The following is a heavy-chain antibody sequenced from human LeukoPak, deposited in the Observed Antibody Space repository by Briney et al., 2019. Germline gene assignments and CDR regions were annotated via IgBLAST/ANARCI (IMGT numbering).Heavy chain of an antibody. D-gene: IGHD3-22*01. CDR3: ARGYYYDSSGQYYFDY. CDR1: GGSISSSSYY. CDR2: IYYSGST. Sequence: SETLSLTCTVSGGSISSSSYYWGWIRQPPGKGLEWIGSIYYSGSTYYNPSLKSRVTISVDTSKNQFSLKLSSVTAADTAVYYCARGYYYDSSGQYYFDYWGQGTLVTVSS. V-gene: IGHV4-39*01. J-gene: IGHJ4*02.